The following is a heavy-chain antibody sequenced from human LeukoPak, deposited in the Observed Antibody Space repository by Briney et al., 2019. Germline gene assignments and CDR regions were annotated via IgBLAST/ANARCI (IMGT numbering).Heavy chain of an antibody. D-gene: IGHD5-12*01. Sequence: SETLSLTCAVYGGSFSGYYWSWIRQPPGKGLEWIGEINHSGSTNYNPSLKSRLTISVDTSKNQFSLKLNSVTAADTAVYYCARAPVRGGYDLFDYWGQGTLVTVSS. CDR2: INHSGST. V-gene: IGHV4-34*01. J-gene: IGHJ4*02. CDR3: ARAPVRGGYDLFDY. CDR1: GGSFSGYY.